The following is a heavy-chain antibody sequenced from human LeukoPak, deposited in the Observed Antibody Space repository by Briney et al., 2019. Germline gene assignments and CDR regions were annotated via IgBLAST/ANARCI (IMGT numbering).Heavy chain of an antibody. J-gene: IGHJ4*02. V-gene: IGHV1-2*02. CDR3: ARDAGYCAGGSCWYFDH. CDR2: INLNSGGT. Sequence: ASVKVSCKASGYTFTDYYMHWVRQAPGQGLEGMGWINLNSGGTNVAQRFQGRVTMTRDTSISTAYMDLSRLISDDTAVYYCARDAGYCAGGSCWYFDHWGQGTLVTVSS. D-gene: IGHD2-15*01. CDR1: GYTFTDYY.